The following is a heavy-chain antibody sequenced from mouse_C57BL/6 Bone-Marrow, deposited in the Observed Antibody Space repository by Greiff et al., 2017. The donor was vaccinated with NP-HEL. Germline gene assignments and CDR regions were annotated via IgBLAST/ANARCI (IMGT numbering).Heavy chain of an antibody. CDR2: IYPRDGST. J-gene: IGHJ3*01. D-gene: IGHD4-1*01. CDR3: AREETCHWDWFAY. Sequence: QVQLKQSGPELVKPGASVKLSCKASGYTFTSYDINWVKQRPGQGLEWIGWIYPRDGSTKYNEKFKGKATLTVDTSSSTAYMELHSLTSEDSAVYFCAREETCHWDWFAYWGQGTLVTVSA. V-gene: IGHV1-85*01. CDR1: GYTFTSYD.